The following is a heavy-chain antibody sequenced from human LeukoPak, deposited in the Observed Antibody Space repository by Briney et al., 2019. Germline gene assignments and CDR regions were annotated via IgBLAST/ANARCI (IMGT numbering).Heavy chain of an antibody. D-gene: IGHD4-17*01. CDR2: ISGSGGST. Sequence: PGGSLRLSCAASGFTFSSYATSWVRQAPGKGLEWVSAISGSGGSTYYADSVKGRFTISRDDSKNTLYLQMNSLRAEDTAVYYCAKAGNYGDYYFDYWGQGTLVTVSS. J-gene: IGHJ4*02. CDR3: AKAGNYGDYYFDY. V-gene: IGHV3-23*01. CDR1: GFTFSSYA.